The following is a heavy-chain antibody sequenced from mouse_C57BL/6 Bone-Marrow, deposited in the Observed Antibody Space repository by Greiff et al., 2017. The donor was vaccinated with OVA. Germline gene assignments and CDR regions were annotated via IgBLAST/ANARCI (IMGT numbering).Heavy chain of an antibody. V-gene: IGHV6-3*01. CDR2: IRLKSDNYAT. CDR3: TGVLAYGNYFDY. D-gene: IGHD6-5*01. Sequence: DVMLVESGGGLVQPGGSMKLSCVASGFTFSNYWMNWVRQSPEKGLEWVAQIRLKSDNYATHYAESVKGRFTISRDDSKSSVYLQMNNLRAEDTGIYYCTGVLAYGNYFDYWGQGTTLTVSS. J-gene: IGHJ2*01. CDR1: GFTFSNYW.